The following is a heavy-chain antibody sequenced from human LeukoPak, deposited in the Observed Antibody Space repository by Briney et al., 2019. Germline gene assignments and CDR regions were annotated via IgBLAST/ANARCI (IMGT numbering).Heavy chain of an antibody. CDR2: IYYSGST. CDR3: ARVSSSVFGYYMDV. D-gene: IGHD6-6*01. V-gene: IGHV4-59*01. Sequence: SETLSLTCTVSGGSISSYYWSWIRQPPGKGLEWIGYIYYSGSTNYNPSHKSRVTISVDTSKNQFSLKLSSVAAADTAVYYCARVSSSVFGYYMDVWGKGTTVTVSS. J-gene: IGHJ6*03. CDR1: GGSISSYY.